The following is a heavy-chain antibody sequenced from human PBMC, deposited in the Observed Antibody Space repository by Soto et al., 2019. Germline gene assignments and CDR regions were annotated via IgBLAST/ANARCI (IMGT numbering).Heavy chain of an antibody. J-gene: IGHJ3*02. CDR1: GGTFSNYA. D-gene: IGHD3-10*01. CDR2: FIPIFDAA. V-gene: IGHV1-69*01. CDR3: ARKAESYGFDI. Sequence: QVQLVQSGAEVKKPGSSVKVSCKASGGTFSNYAITWVRQAPGQGLEWMGGFIPIFDAANYAQNFRGRVTITADESTTTAYMELSDLRSEDTAMYYCARKAESYGFDIWGQGTLVTVSS.